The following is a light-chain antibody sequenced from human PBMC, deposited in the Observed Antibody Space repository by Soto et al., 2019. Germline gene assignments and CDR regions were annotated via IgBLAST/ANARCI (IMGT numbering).Light chain of an antibody. CDR3: SSYTSSSTPVV. Sequence: QSVLTQPASVSGSPGQSFTISCTGTSSDDGGYNYVSWYQQHPGKAPKLMIYDVSNRPSGVSNRFSGSKSGNTASLTISGLQAEDEADYYCSSYTSSSTPVVFGGGTKLTVL. J-gene: IGLJ2*01. CDR1: SSDDGGYNY. V-gene: IGLV2-14*01. CDR2: DVS.